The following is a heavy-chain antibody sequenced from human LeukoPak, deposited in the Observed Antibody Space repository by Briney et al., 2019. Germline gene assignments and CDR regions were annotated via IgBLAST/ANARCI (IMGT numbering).Heavy chain of an antibody. J-gene: IGHJ5*02. CDR1: GYTFTSYY. CDR3: ASAVAVARGENWFDP. D-gene: IGHD6-19*01. Sequence: GASVKVSCKASGYTFTSYYMHWVRQAPGQGLEWMGIINPSGGSTSYAQKFQGRVTMTRDTSTSTVYMELSSLRSEDTAVYYCASAVAVARGENWFDPWGQGTLVTVSS. CDR2: INPSGGST. V-gene: IGHV1-46*01.